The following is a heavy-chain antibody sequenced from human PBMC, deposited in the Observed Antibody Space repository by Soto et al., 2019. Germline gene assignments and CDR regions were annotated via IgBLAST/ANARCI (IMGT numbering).Heavy chain of an antibody. CDR3: ARQGLEYTYYDILTGYYSRLGYYYYYMDV. J-gene: IGHJ6*03. CDR1: GYSFTSYW. V-gene: IGHV5-51*01. D-gene: IGHD3-9*01. CDR2: IYPGDSDT. Sequence: PGESLKISCKGSGYSFTSYWIGWVRQMPGKGLEWMGIIYPGDSDTRYSPSFQGQVTISADKSISTAYLQWSSLKASDTAMYYCARQGLEYTYYDILTGYYSRLGYYYYYMDVWGKGTTVTVSS.